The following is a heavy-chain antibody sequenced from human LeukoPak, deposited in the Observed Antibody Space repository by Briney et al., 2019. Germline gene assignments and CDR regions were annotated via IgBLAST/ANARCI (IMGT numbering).Heavy chain of an antibody. CDR2: FSGSGGST. Sequence: GGSLRLSCAASASTSASYAMSWVRQAPGKGLEWVSAFSGSGGSTYYADSVKGRCTISRDNSKNTLYLQMNSLRAEDTAVYYCAKPWVPERFGELSPFDYWGQGTLVTVSS. V-gene: IGHV3-23*01. CDR3: AKPWVPERFGELSPFDY. J-gene: IGHJ4*02. D-gene: IGHD3-10*01. CDR1: ASTSASYA.